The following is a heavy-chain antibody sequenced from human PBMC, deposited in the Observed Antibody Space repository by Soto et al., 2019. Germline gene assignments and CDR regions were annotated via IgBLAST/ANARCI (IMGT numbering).Heavy chain of an antibody. V-gene: IGHV4-59*01. CDR3: ARDTDSSSWYWFDP. CDR2: IYYSGST. Sequence: SETLSLTCTVSGGSISSYYWSWIRQPPGKGLEWIGYIYYSGSTNYNPSLKSRVTISVDTSKNQFSLKLSSVTAADTAVYYCARDTDSSSWYWFDPWGQGTLVTVSS. CDR1: GGSISSYY. D-gene: IGHD6-13*01. J-gene: IGHJ5*02.